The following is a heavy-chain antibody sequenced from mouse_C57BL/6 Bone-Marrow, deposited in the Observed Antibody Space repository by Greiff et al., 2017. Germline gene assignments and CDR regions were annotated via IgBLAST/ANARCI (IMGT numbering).Heavy chain of an antibody. V-gene: IGHV2-9*01. J-gene: IGHJ4*01. CDR3: AKHDQSHYYGSSYEAMDY. CDR2: IWGGGST. CDR1: GFSLTSYG. Sequence: QVQLKESGPGLVAPSQCLSITCTVSGFSLTSYGVDWVRQPPGKGLEWLGVIWGGGSTNYNSALMSGLCLSNTYSKSQVFLKMNILQTDDTSKYYCAKHDQSHYYGSSYEAMDYWGQGTSVTVSS. D-gene: IGHD1-1*01.